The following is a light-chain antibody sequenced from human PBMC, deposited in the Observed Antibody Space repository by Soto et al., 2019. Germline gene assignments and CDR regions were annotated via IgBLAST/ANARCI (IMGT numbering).Light chain of an antibody. CDR3: AAWDDSLKGVL. CDR1: SSNIGSNT. Sequence: QSVLTQPPSASGTPGQRVTISCSGGSSNIGSNTVNWYQHLSGTAPKLLIYSSDQRPSGVPDRSSGSKSGTSASLAISGLQSEDEADYYCAAWDDSLKGVLFGGGTKVTVL. CDR2: SSD. V-gene: IGLV1-44*01. J-gene: IGLJ2*01.